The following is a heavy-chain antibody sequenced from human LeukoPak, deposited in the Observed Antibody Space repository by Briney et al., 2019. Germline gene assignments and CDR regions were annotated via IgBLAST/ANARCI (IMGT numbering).Heavy chain of an antibody. Sequence: GASVKVSCKASGGTFSSYAISWVRQAPGQGLEWMGGIIPIFGTANYAQKFQGRVTITADESTSTAYMELSSLRSEDTAVYYCARASSAYCSSTSCYAYYFDYWGQGTLVTVSS. CDR1: GGTFSSYA. CDR3: ARASSAYCSSTSCYAYYFDY. D-gene: IGHD2-2*01. J-gene: IGHJ4*02. V-gene: IGHV1-69*13. CDR2: IIPIFGTA.